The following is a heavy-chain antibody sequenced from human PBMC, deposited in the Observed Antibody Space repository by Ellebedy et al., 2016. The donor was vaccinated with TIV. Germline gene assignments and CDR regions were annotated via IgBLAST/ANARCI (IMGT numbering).Heavy chain of an antibody. J-gene: IGHJ4*02. CDR3: TRSGELDS. Sequence: GESLKIPCAASGFTFPSYSMNWVRQAPGKRLEWVPFISSTGYYIYYADSVKGRFTISRDDAMSTLFLQMNSLSAEDTAVYYCTRSGELDSWGQGTLVTVSS. V-gene: IGHV3-21*01. D-gene: IGHD1-26*01. CDR2: ISSTGYYI. CDR1: GFTFPSYS.